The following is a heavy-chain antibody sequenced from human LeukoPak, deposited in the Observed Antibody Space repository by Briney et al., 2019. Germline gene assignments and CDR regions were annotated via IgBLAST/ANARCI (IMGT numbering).Heavy chain of an antibody. CDR2: IYSGGST. CDR3: AKDYYDSSGYSIQFHYYYYYYMDV. Sequence: PGGSLRLSCAASGFTVSSNYMSWVRQAPGKGLEWVSVIYSGGSTYYADSVKGRFTISRDNSKNTLYLQMNSLRAEDTAVYYCAKDYYDSSGYSIQFHYYYYYYMDVWGKGTTVTISS. CDR1: GFTVSSNY. D-gene: IGHD3-22*01. J-gene: IGHJ6*03. V-gene: IGHV3-66*01.